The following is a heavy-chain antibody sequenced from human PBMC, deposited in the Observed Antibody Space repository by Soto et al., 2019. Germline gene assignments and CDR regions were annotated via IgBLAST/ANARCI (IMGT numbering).Heavy chain of an antibody. D-gene: IGHD4-4*01. J-gene: IGHJ4*02. CDR3: AKDSNKYSSSLRGRYFDY. V-gene: IGHV3-23*01. CDR1: GFPFSSYV. CDR2: ISGGGSNT. Sequence: EVQLLESGGGLVQRGGSLRLYCAASGFPFSSYVMSWVRQAPGKGLEWVSGISGGGSNTFYADYVKGRFTISRDNSKNTLLLQMNSLGAEDTAVYYCAKDSNKYSSSLRGRYFDYWGQGIGVTVSS.